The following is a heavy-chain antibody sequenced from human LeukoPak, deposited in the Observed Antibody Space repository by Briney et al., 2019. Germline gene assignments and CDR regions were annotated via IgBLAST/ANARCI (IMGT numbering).Heavy chain of an antibody. CDR1: GFTFSSYA. J-gene: IGHJ3*02. V-gene: IGHV3-23*01. CDR2: ISGSGGST. Sequence: GGSLRLSCAASGFTFSSYAMSWVRRAPGKRLEWVSAISGSGGSTYYADSVKGRFTISRDNSKNTLYLQMNSLRAEDTAVYYCAKDPRYFDWLFDAFDIWGQGTMVTVSS. CDR3: AKDPRYFDWLFDAFDI. D-gene: IGHD3-9*01.